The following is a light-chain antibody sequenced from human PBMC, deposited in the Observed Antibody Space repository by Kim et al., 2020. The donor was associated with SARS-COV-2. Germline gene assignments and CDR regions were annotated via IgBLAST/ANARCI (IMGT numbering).Light chain of an antibody. CDR2: AAS. CDR3: QKCDSAPWT. Sequence: ASGGDRVTITCRASQDISNYLAWFQLKPGKAPKLLIYAASALQPGGPSRFSGSGSGTDFTLTVTSLQPEDVATYYCQKCDSAPWTFGQGTKVDIK. J-gene: IGKJ1*01. CDR1: QDISNY. V-gene: IGKV1-27*01.